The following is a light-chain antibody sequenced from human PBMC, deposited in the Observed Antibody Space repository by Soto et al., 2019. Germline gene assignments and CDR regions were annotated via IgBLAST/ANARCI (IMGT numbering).Light chain of an antibody. CDR2: ETS. CDR3: QQYDNIPLT. J-gene: IGKJ3*01. CDR1: QDIKKY. Sequence: DIQMTESPSSLSASVGDRVIITCQASQDIKKYLNWYQQKPGKAPKLLIYETSNVETGVPSRFSGSGSETDFTFTISTLQAEDLATYYCQQYDNIPLTLRPWTKVDIK. V-gene: IGKV1-33*01.